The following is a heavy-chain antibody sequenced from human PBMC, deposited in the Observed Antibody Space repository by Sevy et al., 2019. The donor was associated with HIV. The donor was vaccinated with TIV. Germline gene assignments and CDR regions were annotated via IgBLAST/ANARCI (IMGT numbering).Heavy chain of an antibody. Sequence: GESLKISCAASGFTVSSNYMSWVRQAPGKGLEWVSVIYSGGSTYYADSVKGRFTISRDNSKNTLYLQMNSLRAEDTAVYYCARDRAGSFDYWGQGTLVTVSS. V-gene: IGHV3-53*01. CDR3: ARDRAGSFDY. CDR2: IYSGGST. D-gene: IGHD6-19*01. J-gene: IGHJ4*02. CDR1: GFTVSSNY.